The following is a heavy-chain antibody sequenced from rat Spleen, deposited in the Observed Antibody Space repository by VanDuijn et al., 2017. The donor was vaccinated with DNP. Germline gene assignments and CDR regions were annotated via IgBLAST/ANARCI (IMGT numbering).Heavy chain of an antibody. J-gene: IGHJ2*01. V-gene: IGHV5-20*01. Sequence: EVQLVESGGGLVQPGRSLKLSCAASGFSFRNYYMAWVRQAPAKGLEWVASISYDGASTYYRYSVKGRFTISRDNAKSNLYLQMDSLRSEDTATYYCTTPYRDWGQVVMVTVSS. CDR3: TTPYRD. CDR1: GFSFRNYY. CDR2: ISYDGAST.